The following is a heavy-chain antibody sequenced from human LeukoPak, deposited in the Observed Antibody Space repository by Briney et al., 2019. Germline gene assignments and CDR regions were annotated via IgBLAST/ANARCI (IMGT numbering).Heavy chain of an antibody. CDR2: ISSSSSYI. J-gene: IGHJ4*02. D-gene: IGHD3-10*01. CDR1: GFTFSSYS. CDR3: ARDSLWFGELLHFDY. V-gene: IGHV3-21*01. Sequence: PGGSLRLSCAASGFTFSSYSMNWVRQAPGKGLEWVSSISSSSSYIYYADSVKGRFTISRDNAKNSLYLQMNSLRAGDTAVYYCARDSLWFGELLHFDYWGQGTLVTVSS.